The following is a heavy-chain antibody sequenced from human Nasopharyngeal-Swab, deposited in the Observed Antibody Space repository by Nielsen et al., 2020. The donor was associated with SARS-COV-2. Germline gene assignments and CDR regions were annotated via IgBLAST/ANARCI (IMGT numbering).Heavy chain of an antibody. J-gene: IGHJ3*02. D-gene: IGHD3-16*02. CDR2: IGTAGET. Sequence: GGSLRLSCAASGFTFSSYEMHWVRQATGKGLEWVSAIGTAGETYYPGSVKGRFTISRENAKNSLYLQMNSLRAGDTAVYYCARGGMITFGGVIADAFDIWGQGTMVTVSS. CDR1: GFTFSSYE. V-gene: IGHV3-13*01. CDR3: ARGGMITFGGVIADAFDI.